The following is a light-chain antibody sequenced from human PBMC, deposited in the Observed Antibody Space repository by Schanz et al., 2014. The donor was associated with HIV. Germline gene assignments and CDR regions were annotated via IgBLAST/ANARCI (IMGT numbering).Light chain of an antibody. Sequence: QSLLTQPASVSGSPGQSITISCTGTSSDVGSYNLVSWYRQHPGKVPKVMIYEVTKRPSGVSNRFSGSKSGNTASLTISGLQAEDEADYYCCSYAPSSTLVFGGGTKLTVL. CDR3: CSYAPSSTLV. CDR2: EVT. CDR1: SSDVGSYNL. J-gene: IGLJ3*02. V-gene: IGLV2-23*02.